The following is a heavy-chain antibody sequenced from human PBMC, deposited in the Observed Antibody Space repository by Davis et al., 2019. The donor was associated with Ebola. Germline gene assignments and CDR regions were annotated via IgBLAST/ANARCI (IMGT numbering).Heavy chain of an antibody. D-gene: IGHD3-22*01. J-gene: IGHJ5*02. CDR3: AKDVLDRKVVIIWFDP. V-gene: IGHV3-23*01. Sequence: PGGSLRLSCAASGFTFSSYAMSWVRQAPGKGLEWVSAISGSGGSTYYADSVKGRFTISRDNSKNTLYLQMNSLRAEDTAVYYCAKDVLDRKVVIIWFDPWGQGTLVTVSS. CDR1: GFTFSSYA. CDR2: ISGSGGST.